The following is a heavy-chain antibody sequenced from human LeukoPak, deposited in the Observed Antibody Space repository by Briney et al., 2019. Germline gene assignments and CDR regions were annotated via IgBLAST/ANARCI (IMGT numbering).Heavy chain of an antibody. CDR1: GYTFTGYY. V-gene: IGHV1-2*02. Sequence: ASVKVSCKASGYTFTGYYMHWVRQAPGQGLEWMGWINPNSGGTNYAQKFQGRVTMTRDASISTAYMEQSRLRSDDTAVYYCARGGYSYGYPASRFDPWGQGTLVTVSS. CDR2: INPNSGGT. CDR3: ARGGYSYGYPASRFDP. D-gene: IGHD5-18*01. J-gene: IGHJ5*02.